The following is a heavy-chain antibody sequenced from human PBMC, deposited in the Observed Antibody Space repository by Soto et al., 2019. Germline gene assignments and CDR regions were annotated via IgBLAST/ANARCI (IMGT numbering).Heavy chain of an antibody. Sequence: GESLKISCKGSGYSFTSYWIGWVRQMPGKGLEWMGIIYPGDSDTRYSPSFQGQVTISADKSISTAYLQWSSLKASDTAMYYCARLRGYCSSTSCPYYYYGMDVWGQGTTVTVAS. CDR1: GYSFTSYW. D-gene: IGHD2-2*01. V-gene: IGHV5-51*01. CDR2: IYPGDSDT. CDR3: ARLRGYCSSTSCPYYYYGMDV. J-gene: IGHJ6*02.